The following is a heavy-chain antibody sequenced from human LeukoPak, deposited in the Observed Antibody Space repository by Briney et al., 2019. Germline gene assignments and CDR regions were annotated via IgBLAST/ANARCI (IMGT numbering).Heavy chain of an antibody. V-gene: IGHV4-39*02. CDR3: ARDRVGQRGYYYYGMDV. CDR2: IYYSGST. Sequence: PSETLSLTCTVSGGSISSSSYYWGWIRQPPGKGLEWIGSIYYSGSTYYNPSLKSRVTISVDTSKNQFSLKLSSVTAADTAVYYCARDRVGQRGYYYYGMDVWGQGTTVTVS. D-gene: IGHD2-2*01. J-gene: IGHJ6*02. CDR1: GGSISSSSYY.